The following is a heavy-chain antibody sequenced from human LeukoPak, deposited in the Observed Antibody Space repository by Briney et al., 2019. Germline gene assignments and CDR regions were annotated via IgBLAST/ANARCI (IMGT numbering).Heavy chain of an antibody. CDR3: ATSMKYNDFAFDS. CDR1: GNTLSDLS. CDR2: FDPEDGQP. Sequence: ASVKVSCKVSGNTLSDLSIHWVRQAPGKGLEWMGGFDPEDGQPVYAETFRDRVTMTEDSSTGTTYMELKTLRSDDTSTYYCATSMKYNDFAFDSWGQGTLVTVSS. D-gene: IGHD5-24*01. V-gene: IGHV1-24*01. J-gene: IGHJ4*02.